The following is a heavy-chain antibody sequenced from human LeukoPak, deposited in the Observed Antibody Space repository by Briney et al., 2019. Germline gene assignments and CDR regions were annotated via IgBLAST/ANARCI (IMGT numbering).Heavy chain of an antibody. J-gene: IGHJ6*02. V-gene: IGHV3-23*01. Sequence: GGSLRLSCAASGFTFSSYGMSWVRQPPGKGLEWVATISGRGGSTYYADSVKGRFTISRDNSKNTLYLQMNSLRAEDTAVYYCARARFQHYYGSGSYYLVGMDVWGQGTTVTVSS. CDR1: GFTFSSYG. D-gene: IGHD3-10*01. CDR2: ISGRGGST. CDR3: ARARFQHYYGSGSYYLVGMDV.